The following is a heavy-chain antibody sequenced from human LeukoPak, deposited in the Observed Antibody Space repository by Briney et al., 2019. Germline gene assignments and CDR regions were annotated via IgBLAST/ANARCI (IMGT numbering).Heavy chain of an antibody. D-gene: IGHD3-10*01. CDR1: GFTFSSYA. CDR3: ARECRWFGELPMYYFDY. V-gene: IGHV3-30*04. Sequence: GGSLRLSCAASGFTFSSYAMHWVRQAPGKGLEWVAVISYDGSNKYYADSVKGRFTISRDNSKNTLYLQMNSLRAEDTVVYYCARECRWFGELPMYYFDYWGQGTLVTVSS. J-gene: IGHJ4*02. CDR2: ISYDGSNK.